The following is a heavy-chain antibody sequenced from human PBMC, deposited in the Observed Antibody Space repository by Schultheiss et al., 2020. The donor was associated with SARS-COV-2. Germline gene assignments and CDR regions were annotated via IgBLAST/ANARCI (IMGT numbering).Heavy chain of an antibody. V-gene: IGHV4-59*01. Sequence: SETLSLTRTVSGGSMGPFYWSWIRQPPGKGLEWIGYIYYSGGTNYNPSLKSRVAISVDTSKNQFSLRLSSVTAADTAVYYCARGDGDSPFDPWGQGTLVTVSS. CDR2: IYYSGGT. CDR1: GGSMGPFY. CDR3: ARGDGDSPFDP. D-gene: IGHD4-17*01. J-gene: IGHJ5*02.